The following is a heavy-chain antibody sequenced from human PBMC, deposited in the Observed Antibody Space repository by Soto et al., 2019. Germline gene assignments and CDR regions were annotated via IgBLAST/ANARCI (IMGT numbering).Heavy chain of an antibody. CDR3: ARDYSESYSGAFDI. J-gene: IGHJ3*02. V-gene: IGHV3-33*08. CDR2: IWYDGSNK. CDR1: GFTFSSYG. D-gene: IGHD1-26*01. Sequence: RLSCAASGFTFSSYGMHWVRQAPGKGLEWVAVIWYDGSNKYYADSVKGRFTISRDNSKNTLYLQMNSLRAEDTAVYYCARDYSESYSGAFDIWGQGTMVTVSS.